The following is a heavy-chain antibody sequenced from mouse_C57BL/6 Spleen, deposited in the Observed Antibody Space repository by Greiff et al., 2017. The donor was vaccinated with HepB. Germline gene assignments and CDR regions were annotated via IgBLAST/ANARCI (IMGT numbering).Heavy chain of an antibody. CDR2: IYPRSGNT. J-gene: IGHJ2*01. V-gene: IGHV1-81*01. CDR3: ARSYYYGSRYYFDY. D-gene: IGHD1-1*01. Sequence: VKLVESGAELARPGASVKLSCKASGYTFTSYGISWVKQRTGQGLEWIGEIYPRSGNTYYNEKFKGKATLTADKSSSTAYMELRSLTSEDSAVYFCARSYYYGSRYYFDYWGQGTTLTVSS. CDR1: GYTFTSYG.